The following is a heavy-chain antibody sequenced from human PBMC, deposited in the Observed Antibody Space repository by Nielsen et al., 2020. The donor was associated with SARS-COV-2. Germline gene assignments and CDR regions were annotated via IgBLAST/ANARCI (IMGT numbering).Heavy chain of an antibody. CDR2: ISAYNGNT. Sequence: ASVKVSCKASGYTFTSYAMHWVRQAPGQRLEWMGWISAYNGNTNYAQKLQGRVTMTTDTSTSTAYMELRSLRSDDTAVYYCARGWVIQTADYWGQGTLVTVSS. CDR1: GYTFTSYA. V-gene: IGHV1-18*01. D-gene: IGHD3-16*02. J-gene: IGHJ4*02. CDR3: ARGWVIQTADY.